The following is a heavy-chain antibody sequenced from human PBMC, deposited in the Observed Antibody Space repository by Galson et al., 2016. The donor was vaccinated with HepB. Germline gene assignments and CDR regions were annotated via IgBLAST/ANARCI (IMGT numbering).Heavy chain of an antibody. CDR1: GGTFSSYA. V-gene: IGHV1-69*13. D-gene: IGHD1-7*01. CDR3: AAGTTPHYYYHMDV. Sequence: SVKVSCKASGGTFSSYAISWVRQAPGQGLEWMGGIIPIFATTNYAQKFQDRVTITADESTSTAYRKLSSLRAEDTAVYYCAAGTTPHYYYHMDVWGKGTTVIVSS. CDR2: IIPIFATT. J-gene: IGHJ6*03.